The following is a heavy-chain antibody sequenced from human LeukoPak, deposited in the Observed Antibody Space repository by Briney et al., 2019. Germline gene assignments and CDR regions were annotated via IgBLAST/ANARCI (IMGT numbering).Heavy chain of an antibody. CDR1: GGSISSGGYY. V-gene: IGHV4-31*03. Sequence: PSETLSLTCTVSGGSISSGGYYCSWIRQHPGNGLGWIGYIYYSGSTYYNPSLKSRVTISVDTSKNQFSLKLSSVTAADTAVYYCARGPVAGRVDYWGQGTLVTVSS. CDR3: ARGPVAGRVDY. CDR2: IYYSGST. J-gene: IGHJ4*02. D-gene: IGHD6-19*01.